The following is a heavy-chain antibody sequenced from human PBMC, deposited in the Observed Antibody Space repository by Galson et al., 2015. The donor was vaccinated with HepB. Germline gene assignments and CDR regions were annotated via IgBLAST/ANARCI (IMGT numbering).Heavy chain of an antibody. CDR3: ASAYSSAWSFRVSIEEALDI. V-gene: IGHV3-30-3*01. CDR2: ISYEGSKK. J-gene: IGHJ3*02. Sequence: SRRLAGAASGFTLSGFGMHWVHQAPLVGREWVAFISYEGSKKDDADSVKRRFTSSRDNSKKTLYLQMNSLRTEDTAVDYCASAYSSAWSFRVSIEEALDIWGQGTMVTVSS. D-gene: IGHD6-13*01. CDR1: GFTLSGFG.